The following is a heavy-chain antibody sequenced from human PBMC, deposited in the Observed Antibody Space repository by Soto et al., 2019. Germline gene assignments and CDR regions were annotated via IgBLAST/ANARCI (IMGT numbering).Heavy chain of an antibody. CDR2: IYYSGST. Sequence: ASETLSLTCTVSGGSISTYFWSWIRQPPGKGLEWIGYIYYSGSTNYNPSLKSRVTISVDTSKNQFSLILRSVTAADTAVYYCARGLGDTAMVRLDYWGQGTLVTVSS. D-gene: IGHD5-18*01. CDR1: GGSISTYF. V-gene: IGHV4-59*01. CDR3: ARGLGDTAMVRLDY. J-gene: IGHJ4*02.